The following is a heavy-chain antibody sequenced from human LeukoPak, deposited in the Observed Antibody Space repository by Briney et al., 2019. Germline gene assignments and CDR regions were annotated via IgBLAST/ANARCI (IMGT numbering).Heavy chain of an antibody. CDR3: AKAPPDSYYYYYGMDV. D-gene: IGHD5-18*01. Sequence: PGGSLRLSCAASGFTFSGYAMTWVRQAPGKGLEWVSAISGRGGSTYYPDSVKGRFTISRDNSKNTLYLQMNSLRAEDTAVYYCAKAPPDSYYYYYGMDVWGQGTTVTVSS. V-gene: IGHV3-23*01. J-gene: IGHJ6*02. CDR2: ISGRGGST. CDR1: GFTFSGYA.